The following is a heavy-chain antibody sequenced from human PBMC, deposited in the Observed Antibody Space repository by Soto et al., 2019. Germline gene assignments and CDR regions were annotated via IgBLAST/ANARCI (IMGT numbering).Heavy chain of an antibody. CDR3: ARGWGFDF. CDR2: TYYRSTWYH. D-gene: IGHD3-16*01. CDR1: GDSVSSNSAA. Sequence: QVQMQQSGPGLVRPSQTLSLTCAISGDSVSSNSAAWNWIRQSPSRGLEWLGRTYYRSTWYHDYAVSVKSRMTIIRDTSKNQFSLHLNSVSPEDTSVYYCARGWGFDFWGQGTLVTVSS. V-gene: IGHV6-1*01. J-gene: IGHJ4*02.